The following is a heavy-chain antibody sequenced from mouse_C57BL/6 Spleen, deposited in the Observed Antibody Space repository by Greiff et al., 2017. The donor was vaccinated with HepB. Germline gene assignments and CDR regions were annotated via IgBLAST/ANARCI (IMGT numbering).Heavy chain of an antibody. V-gene: IGHV14-4*01. CDR1: GFNIKDDY. D-gene: IGHD1-1*01. Sequence: EVQLQQSGAELVRPGASVKLSCTASGFNIKDDYMHWVKQRPEQGLEWIGWIDPENGDTEYASKFQGKATITADTSSNTAYLQLSSLTSEDTAVYYCTTYYYGSSDYYAMDYWGQGTSVTVSS. CDR2: IDPENGDT. CDR3: TTYYYGSSDYYAMDY. J-gene: IGHJ4*01.